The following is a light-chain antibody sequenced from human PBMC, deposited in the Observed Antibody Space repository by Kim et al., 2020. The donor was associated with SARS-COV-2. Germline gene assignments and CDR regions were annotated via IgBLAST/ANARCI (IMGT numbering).Light chain of an antibody. CDR3: QQSYSTLGTT. V-gene: IGKV1-39*01. CDR1: QSISSY. J-gene: IGKJ3*01. Sequence: DIQMTQSPSPLSASVGDRVTITCRASQSISSYLNWYQQEPGKAPKLLIYAASSLHTGVPSRFNGSGSGTDFTLTITSLQPEDFATYICQQSYSTLGTTFGPGTKVDIK. CDR2: AAS.